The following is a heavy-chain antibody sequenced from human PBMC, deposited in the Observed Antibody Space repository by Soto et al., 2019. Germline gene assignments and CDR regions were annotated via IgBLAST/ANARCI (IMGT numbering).Heavy chain of an antibody. V-gene: IGHV1-58*01. CDR2: IVVGSGNT. D-gene: IGHD5-18*01. CDR1: GFTFTSSA. Sequence: ASVKVSCKASGFTFTSSAVQWVRQARGQRLEWIGWIVVGSGNTNYAQKFQERVTITRDMSTSTAYMELSSLRSEDTAVYYSAAVFARDRIQLWPLDYWGQGPLVIVSS. CDR3: AAVFARDRIQLWPLDY. J-gene: IGHJ4*02.